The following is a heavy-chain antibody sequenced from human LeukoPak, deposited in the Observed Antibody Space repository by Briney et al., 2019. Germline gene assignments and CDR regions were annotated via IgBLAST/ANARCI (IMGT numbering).Heavy chain of an antibody. CDR3: AKDLIVVVVAAIAPIDY. J-gene: IGHJ4*02. CDR1: GYTFTSYG. Sequence: ASVKVSCKASGYTFTSYGISWVRQAPGQGPEWMGWISAYNGNTNYAQKLQGRVTMTTDTSTSTAYMELRSLRSDDTAVYYCAKDLIVVVVAAIAPIDYWGQGTLVTVSS. D-gene: IGHD2-15*01. V-gene: IGHV1-18*01. CDR2: ISAYNGNT.